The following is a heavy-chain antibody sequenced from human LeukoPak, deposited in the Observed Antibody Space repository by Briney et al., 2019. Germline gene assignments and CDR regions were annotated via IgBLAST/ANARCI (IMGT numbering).Heavy chain of an antibody. J-gene: IGHJ4*02. V-gene: IGHV4-39*01. D-gene: IGHD3-22*01. CDR2: MYYSGST. CDR1: GGSFTSSTYY. CDR3: ARQYYDSSGYYPWYFDY. Sequence: KPSETLSLTCTVSGGSFTSSTYYWGWIRQPPGKGLEWIGSMYYSGSTYYNQSLKSRLIISVDTSTNQFSLKLTSVTAADTAMYYCARQYYDSSGYYPWYFDYRGQGTLVTVSS.